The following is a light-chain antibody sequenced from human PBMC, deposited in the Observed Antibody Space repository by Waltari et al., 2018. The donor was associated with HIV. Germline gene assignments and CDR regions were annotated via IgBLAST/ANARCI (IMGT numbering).Light chain of an antibody. CDR3: SSATSRKLYV. J-gene: IGLJ1*01. CDR2: EVT. CDR1: SSHLGGCNY. V-gene: IGLV2-14*01. Sequence: QPALTQPASVSGSPAQSITLPCTGTSSHLGGCNYVFWYQQPPAKVPNLLNYEVTNRPSGVSNRFSASKAGNKASLTISGLQADDEADYYCSSATSRKLYVFGTGTRVTVL.